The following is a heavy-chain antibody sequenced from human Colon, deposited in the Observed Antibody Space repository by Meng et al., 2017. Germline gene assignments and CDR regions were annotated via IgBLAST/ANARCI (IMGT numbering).Heavy chain of an antibody. Sequence: QVPLVLSGSELKKPGASVEVSCRASGYSLNSYGINWVRQAPGQGLEWMGWINTDTGNPTYAQAFTGRFVFSLDTSVNTAYLHINSLKADDTAVYYCARDLLEYCSGGYCYARDYWGQGTLVTVSS. CDR2: INTDTGNP. D-gene: IGHD2-15*01. CDR3: ARDLLEYCSGGYCYARDY. J-gene: IGHJ4*02. CDR1: GYSLNSYG. V-gene: IGHV7-4-1*02.